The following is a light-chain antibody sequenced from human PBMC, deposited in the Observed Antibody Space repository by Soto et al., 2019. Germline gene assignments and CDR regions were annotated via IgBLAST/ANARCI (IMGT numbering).Light chain of an antibody. CDR3: QQFDTLMT. V-gene: IGKV1-33*01. J-gene: IGKJ5*01. Sequence: DIQVTQSPSSLSASVGDTVTITCQASQDIKKYLNWYQYKPGKVPNLLIYDASILKTGVQSRFSGSGSGTDFTFTISSLQPEDNATYYCQQFDTLMTXGQGTRLEIK. CDR1: QDIKKY. CDR2: DAS.